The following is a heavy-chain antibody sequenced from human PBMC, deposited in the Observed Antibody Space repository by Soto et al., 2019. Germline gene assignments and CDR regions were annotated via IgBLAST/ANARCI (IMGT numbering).Heavy chain of an antibody. CDR1: GGSISSYY. CDR2: IYYSGST. CDR3: ARDRRGEYSYGSTYFDY. V-gene: IGHV4-59*01. Sequence: SETLSLTCTVSGGSISSYYWSWIRQPPGKGLEWIGYIYYSGSTNYNPSLKSRVTISVDTSKNQFSLKLSSVTAADTAVYYCARDRRGEYSYGSTYFDYWGQGTLVTVSS. D-gene: IGHD5-18*01. J-gene: IGHJ4*02.